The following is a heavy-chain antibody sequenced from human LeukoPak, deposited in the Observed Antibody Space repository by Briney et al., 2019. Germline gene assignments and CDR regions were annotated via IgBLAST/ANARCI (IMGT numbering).Heavy chain of an antibody. CDR2: INHSGNT. J-gene: IGHJ6*03. CDR3: ARGLRFIQGPGYYYMDG. Sequence: PSETLSLTCAVYGGSFNAYYWTWIRQIPGKGLEWIGEINHSGNTNYNPSLESRVTISADTSKNQFSLHLGSVTAADTAIYYCARGLRFIQGPGYYYMDGWGKGTTVTVSS. V-gene: IGHV4-34*01. CDR1: GGSFNAYY. D-gene: IGHD3-16*02.